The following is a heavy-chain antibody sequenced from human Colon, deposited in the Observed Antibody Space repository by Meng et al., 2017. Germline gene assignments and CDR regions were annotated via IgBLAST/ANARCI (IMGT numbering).Heavy chain of an antibody. CDR1: GFTFMSYA. CDR2: ISQDGIIT. CDR3: ARARVTSWHNFDD. V-gene: IGHV3-30-3*01. Sequence: VHLLCLGGGVVTPGSAVRLSCAASGFTFMSYALLWVRQCPGTGLEWVEVISQDGIITNYRDSVKGRFPISRDNSKDTLYLQMNRLRTEDTAVYRCARARVTSWHNFDDWGQGTVVTVSS. D-gene: IGHD2-2*01. J-gene: IGHJ4*02.